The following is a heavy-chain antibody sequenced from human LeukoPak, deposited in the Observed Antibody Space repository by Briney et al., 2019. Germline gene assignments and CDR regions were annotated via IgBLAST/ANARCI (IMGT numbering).Heavy chain of an antibody. D-gene: IGHD1-26*01. CDR3: AKDDGWSGSYRSIDY. CDR2: IRYDGSNK. CDR1: GFTFSSYG. Sequence: AGGSLRLSCAASGFTFSSYGMHWVRQAPGKGLEWVAFIRYDGSNKYYADSVKGRFTISRDNSKNTLYLQMNSLRAEDTAVYYCAKDDGWSGSYRSIDYWGQGTLVTVSS. J-gene: IGHJ4*02. V-gene: IGHV3-30*02.